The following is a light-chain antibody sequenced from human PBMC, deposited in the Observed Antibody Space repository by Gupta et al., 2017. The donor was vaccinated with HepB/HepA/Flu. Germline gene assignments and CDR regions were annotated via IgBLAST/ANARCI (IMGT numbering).Light chain of an antibody. CDR3: TSYTSSSISWV. CDR2: DVS. CDR1: SSYIGSYNY. Sequence: QSALTQPASVSGSPGQSITISCTGTSSYIGSYNYVSWYQQHPGKAPKLMISDVSNRPSGVSNRFSGSKSGNTASLTISGLQAEDEADYYCTSYTSSSISWVFGGGTKLTVL. V-gene: IGLV2-14*01. J-gene: IGLJ3*02.